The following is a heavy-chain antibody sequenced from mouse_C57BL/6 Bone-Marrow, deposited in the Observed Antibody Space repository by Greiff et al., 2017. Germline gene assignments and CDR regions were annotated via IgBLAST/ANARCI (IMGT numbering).Heavy chain of an antibody. CDR1: GFSLTSYG. CDR3: ARNEATGTLYFDY. J-gene: IGHJ2*01. D-gene: IGHD4-1*01. CDR2: LWSGGST. Sequence: VQLQQSGPGLVQPSQSLSITCTVSGFSLTSYGVYWVRQSPGKGLEWLGVLWSGGSTDYNADFISSMSISTENSKIQVYLKMNSLQADDTAIYYCARNEATGTLYFDYWGQGTTLTVSS. V-gene: IGHV2-2*01.